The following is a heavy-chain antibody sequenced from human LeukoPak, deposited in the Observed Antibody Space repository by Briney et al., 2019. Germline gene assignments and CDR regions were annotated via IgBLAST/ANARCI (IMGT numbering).Heavy chain of an antibody. Sequence: SETLSLTCTVSGGSISSGGYYWSWIRQPPGKGLEWIGYIYHSGSTYYNPSLKSRVTISVDRSKNQFSLKLSSVTAADTAVYYCARLPIASFFDYWGQGTLVTVSS. CDR3: ARLPIASFFDY. CDR1: GGSISSGGYY. J-gene: IGHJ4*02. D-gene: IGHD6-13*01. CDR2: IYHSGST. V-gene: IGHV4-30-2*01.